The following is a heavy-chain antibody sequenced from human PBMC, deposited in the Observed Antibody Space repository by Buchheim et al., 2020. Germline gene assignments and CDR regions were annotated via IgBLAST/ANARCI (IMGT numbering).Heavy chain of an antibody. CDR3: ARGDGVSDYYYTMDV. Sequence: EVRLVESGGGLVQPGGSLRLSCAASGFTFNNYEMNWVRQAPGKGLEWVSYITRRSSTIYYADSVKGRFTISRDNAKNSLYLEMNSLRAEDTALYYCARGDGVSDYYYTMDVWGQGTT. CDR2: ITRRSSTI. D-gene: IGHD5-24*01. V-gene: IGHV3-48*03. CDR1: GFTFNNYE. J-gene: IGHJ6*02.